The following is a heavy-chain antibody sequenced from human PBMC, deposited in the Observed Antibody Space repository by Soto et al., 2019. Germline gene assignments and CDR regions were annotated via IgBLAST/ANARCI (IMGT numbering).Heavy chain of an antibody. V-gene: IGHV4-30-2*06. CDR2: IYHSGST. J-gene: IGHJ5*02. D-gene: IGHD6-6*01. CDR3: VRESVASGPNYFDT. CDR1: GGTITSGRSS. Sequence: SETLSLTCSVSGGTITSGRSSWNWILQSPGKGLEWIAYIYHSGSTYYNPSLKSRVTISVDRSENQFSLKLTSVTAADTAVYYCVRESVASGPNYFDTWGPGTLVTV.